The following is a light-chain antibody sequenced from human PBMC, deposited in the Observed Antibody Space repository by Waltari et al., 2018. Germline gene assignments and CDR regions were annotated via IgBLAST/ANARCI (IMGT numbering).Light chain of an antibody. V-gene: IGLV1-47*01. CDR1: SSNIVNYY. CDR2: RDN. Sequence: QSVLTQPPSASGTPGQRATISCSGSSSNIVNYYVYWYQHLPGTAPKLLVDRDNQRASGVPDRFSVSKSGTSAALAISGLRSEDEADYYCAAWDDSLGGSVAFGGGTKLTVL. J-gene: IGLJ2*01. CDR3: AAWDDSLGGSVA.